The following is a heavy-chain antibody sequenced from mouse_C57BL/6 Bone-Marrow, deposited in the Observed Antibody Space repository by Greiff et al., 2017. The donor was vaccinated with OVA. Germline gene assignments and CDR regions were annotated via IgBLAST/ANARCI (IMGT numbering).Heavy chain of an antibody. CDR1: GYTFTSYW. CDR2: IDPSDSET. Sequence: QVQLQQPGAELVRPGSSVKLSCKASGYTFTSYWMHWVKQRPIQGLEWIGNIDPSDSETHYNQKFKDKATLTVDKSSSTAYMQLSSLTSEDSAVDYCARSGDDVYYFDYWGQGTTLTVSS. CDR3: ARSGDDVYYFDY. D-gene: IGHD2-2*01. J-gene: IGHJ2*01. V-gene: IGHV1-52*01.